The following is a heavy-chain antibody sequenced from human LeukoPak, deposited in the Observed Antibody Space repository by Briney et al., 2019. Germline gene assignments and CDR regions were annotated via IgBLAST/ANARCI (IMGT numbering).Heavy chain of an antibody. Sequence: ASVKVSCKASGYTFTSYYMRWVRQAPGQGLEWMGIINPSGGSTSYAQKFQGRVTMTRDTSTSTVYMELSSLRSEDTAVYYCARDTTIILTGYDTENNWFDPWGQGTLVTVSS. CDR1: GYTFTSYY. D-gene: IGHD3-9*01. CDR2: INPSGGST. V-gene: IGHV1-46*01. CDR3: ARDTTIILTGYDTENNWFDP. J-gene: IGHJ5*02.